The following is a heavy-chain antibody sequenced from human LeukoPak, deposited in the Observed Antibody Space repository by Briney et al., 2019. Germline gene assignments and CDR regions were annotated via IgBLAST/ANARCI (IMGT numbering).Heavy chain of an antibody. CDR3: ARGRLRGYSGYDKKYNWFDP. J-gene: IGHJ5*02. D-gene: IGHD5-12*01. CDR2: IYYSGST. V-gene: IGHV4-61*08. Sequence: PSETLSLTCTVSGGSISSGDYYWSWIRQPPGKGLEWIGYIYYSGSTNYNPSLKSRVTISVDTSKNQFSLKLSSVTAADTAVYYCARGRLRGYSGYDKKYNWFDPWGQGTLVTVSS. CDR1: GGSISSGDYY.